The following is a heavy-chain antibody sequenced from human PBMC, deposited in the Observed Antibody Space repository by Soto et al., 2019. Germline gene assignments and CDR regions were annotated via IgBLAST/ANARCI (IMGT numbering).Heavy chain of an antibody. CDR2: IYHSGST. CDR3: ARIRATAMVYYFDY. V-gene: IGHV4-30-2*01. D-gene: IGHD5-18*01. Sequence: SETLSLTCAVSGGSISSGGYSWSWIRQPPGKGLEWIGYIYHSGSTYYNPSLKSRVTISVDTSKNQFSLKLSSVTAADTAVYYCARIRATAMVYYFDYWGQGTLVTVSS. J-gene: IGHJ4*02. CDR1: GGSISSGGYS.